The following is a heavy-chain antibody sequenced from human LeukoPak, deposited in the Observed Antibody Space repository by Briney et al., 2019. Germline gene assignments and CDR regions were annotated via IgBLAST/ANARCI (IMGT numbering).Heavy chain of an antibody. CDR3: ARDLSFGSLDF. CDR2: MGYDGSRE. V-gene: IGHV3-33*01. Sequence: PGGSLRLSCAASGFILSTHGMHGVRQAPGKGLEWVAGMGYDGSREDYADSVKGLFTLSRDMSKNTLNLQMNSLRVDDTAMFYCARDLSFGSLDFRGQGTLVTVSS. J-gene: IGHJ4*02. CDR1: GFILSTHG. D-gene: IGHD3-16*01.